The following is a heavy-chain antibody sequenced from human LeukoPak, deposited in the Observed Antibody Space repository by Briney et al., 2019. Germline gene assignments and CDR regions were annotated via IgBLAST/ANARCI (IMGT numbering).Heavy chain of an antibody. CDR1: GGSISNYY. CDR3: ARERRISIFGVVHYYMDV. J-gene: IGHJ6*03. V-gene: IGHV4-59*01. D-gene: IGHD3-3*01. CDR2: IYYSGNT. Sequence: SSETLSLTCSVSGGSISNYYWSWLRQPPGKGLEWIGYIYYSGNTNYNPSLKSRVTISVDTSKNQFSLKLSSVTAADTAVYYCARERRISIFGVVHYYMDVWGEGTTVTVSS.